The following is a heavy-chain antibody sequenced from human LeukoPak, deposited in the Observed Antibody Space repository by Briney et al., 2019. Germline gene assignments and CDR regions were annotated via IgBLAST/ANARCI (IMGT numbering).Heavy chain of an antibody. CDR2: ISGSGGST. CDR1: GFTFSSYA. CDR3: IRGAASGSYYGLDV. D-gene: IGHD1-26*01. J-gene: IGHJ6*02. Sequence: GGSLRLSCAASGFTFSSYAMSWVRQAPGKGLEWVSAISGSGGSTYYADSVKGRFTISRDNSKNTLYLQMNSLRAEDTAVYFCIRGAASGSYYGLDVWGQGATVTVSS. V-gene: IGHV3-23*01.